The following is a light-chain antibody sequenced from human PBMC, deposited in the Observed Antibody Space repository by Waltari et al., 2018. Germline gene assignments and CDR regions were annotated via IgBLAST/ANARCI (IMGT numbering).Light chain of an antibody. CDR1: KLGDKY. Sequence: SYELAQPPSVSVSPGQTASIPCSGHKLGDKYVAWYQQSPGHSPALRRYEDYKRPSGLPERFSGSNSGNTATLTISGTQAMDEADYYCQAWDNSAVSTIIFGGGTTLTVL. V-gene: IGLV3-1*01. CDR3: QAWDNSAVSTII. J-gene: IGLJ2*01. CDR2: EDY.